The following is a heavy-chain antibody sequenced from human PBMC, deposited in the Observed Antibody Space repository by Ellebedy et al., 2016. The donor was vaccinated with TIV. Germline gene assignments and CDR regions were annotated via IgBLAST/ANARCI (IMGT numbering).Heavy chain of an antibody. Sequence: GGSLRLSXAASGFTFSSYAMSWVRQAPGKGLEWVSALSGSGGSTYYADSVKGRFTISRDNSKNTLYLQMNSLRAEDTAVYYCAASSGMLGDFWGQGTQVTVSS. J-gene: IGHJ4*02. CDR1: GFTFSSYA. V-gene: IGHV3-23*01. CDR2: LSGSGGST. D-gene: IGHD3-10*01. CDR3: AASSGMLGDF.